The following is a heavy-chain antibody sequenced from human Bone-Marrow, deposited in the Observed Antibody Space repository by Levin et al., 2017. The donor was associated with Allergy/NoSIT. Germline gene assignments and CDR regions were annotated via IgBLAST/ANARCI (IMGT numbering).Heavy chain of an antibody. V-gene: IGHV5-51*01. D-gene: IGHD3-22*01. CDR2: ISADDSDT. Sequence: GESLKISCQVSGNNFTTYRIAWVRQMPGKGLEWMGLISADDSDTRYSPSFQGQVTISADKSISTAYLHWSSLKASDTAIYYCARHVTYYRDRRGLYRRFAFDFWGPGTMVTVSS. CDR1: GNNFTTYR. J-gene: IGHJ3*01. CDR3: ARHVTYYRDRRGLYRRFAFDF.